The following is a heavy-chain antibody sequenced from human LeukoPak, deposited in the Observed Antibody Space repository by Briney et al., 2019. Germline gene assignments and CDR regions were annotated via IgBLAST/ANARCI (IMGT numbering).Heavy chain of an antibody. Sequence: SLKVSSKASGVTFISYAISWVRQAPGQGLEWKGGVIPIFGTSNYAQKFQGRVTITADESTSTAYMELSSLRAEATAVYYCATLRPKLRYFDWSMGYYGMDVWGKGTTVTVSS. CDR1: GVTFISYA. J-gene: IGHJ6*04. D-gene: IGHD3-9*01. CDR3: ATLRPKLRYFDWSMGYYGMDV. V-gene: IGHV1-69*13. CDR2: VIPIFGTS.